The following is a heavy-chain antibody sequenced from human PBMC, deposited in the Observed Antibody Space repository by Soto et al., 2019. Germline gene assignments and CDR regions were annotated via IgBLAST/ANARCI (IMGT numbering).Heavy chain of an antibody. CDR3: AKDGLLLWFGHGYFDY. CDR1: GFTFSSYG. CDR2: ISYDGSNK. V-gene: IGHV3-30*18. D-gene: IGHD3-10*01. J-gene: IGHJ4*02. Sequence: QVQLVESGGGVVQPGRSLRLSCAASGFTFSSYGMHWVRQAPGKGLEWVAVISYDGSNKYYADSVKGRFTISRDNSKNTLYLQMNSLRAEDTAVYYCAKDGLLLWFGHGYFDYWGQGTLVTVSS.